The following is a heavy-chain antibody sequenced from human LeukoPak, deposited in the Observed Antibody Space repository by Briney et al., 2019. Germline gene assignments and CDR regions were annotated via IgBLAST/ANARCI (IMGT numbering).Heavy chain of an antibody. CDR3: AKDSPRDGYIGDFDY. Sequence: PGGSLRLSCAASGFNFSCYAMSWVRPAPGRGLEVVSAISGSGGSTYYADSVKGRFTISRDNSKNTLYLQMNSLRAEDTAVYYCAKDSPRDGYIGDFDYWGQGTLVTVSS. D-gene: IGHD5-24*01. V-gene: IGHV3-23*01. J-gene: IGHJ4*02. CDR1: GFNFSCYA. CDR2: ISGSGGST.